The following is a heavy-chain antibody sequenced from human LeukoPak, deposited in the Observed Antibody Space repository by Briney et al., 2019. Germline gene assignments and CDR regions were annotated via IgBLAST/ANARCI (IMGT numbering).Heavy chain of an antibody. Sequence: SETLSLTCTVSGGSISSYYWSWIRQPPGKGLEWIGYIYYSGSTNYNPSLKSRVLISVDTSKSQFSLKLSSVTVADTAVYYCARTVVVPASTFDPWGQGTLVTVSS. CDR1: GGSISSYY. V-gene: IGHV4-59*01. CDR3: ARTVVVPASTFDP. D-gene: IGHD2-2*01. J-gene: IGHJ5*02. CDR2: IYYSGST.